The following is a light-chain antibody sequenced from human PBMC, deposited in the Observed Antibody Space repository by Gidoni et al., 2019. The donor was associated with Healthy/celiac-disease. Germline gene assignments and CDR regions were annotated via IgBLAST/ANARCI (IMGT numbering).Light chain of an antibody. CDR1: KLGDKY. CDR3: QACDSSTVV. CDR2: QDS. V-gene: IGLV3-1*01. Sequence: SYELTQPPSVSVSPGQTATITCSGAKLGDKYACWYQQKPGQSPVLVIYQDSKLPSGIPERFSGSNSGNTATLTISGTQAMDEADYYCQACDSSTVVFGGGTKLTVL. J-gene: IGLJ2*01.